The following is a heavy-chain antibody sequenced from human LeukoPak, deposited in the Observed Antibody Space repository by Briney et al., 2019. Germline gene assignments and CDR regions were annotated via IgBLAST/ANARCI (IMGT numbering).Heavy chain of an antibody. Sequence: GGSLRLSCAASGFTFSGNAMSWVRQAPGKGLEWVSGISDSGGSTYYADSVKGRFTISRDNSKNLLYLQMSSLRAEDTAVYYCAKQEPYSSAWYPWGQGTLVTVSS. CDR2: ISDSGGST. D-gene: IGHD6-19*01. V-gene: IGHV3-23*01. CDR3: AKQEPYSSAWYP. CDR1: GFTFSGNA. J-gene: IGHJ5*02.